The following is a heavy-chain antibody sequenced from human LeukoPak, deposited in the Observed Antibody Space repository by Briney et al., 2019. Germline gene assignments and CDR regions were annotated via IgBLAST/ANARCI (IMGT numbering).Heavy chain of an antibody. Sequence: PSETLSLTCTVSGDPISSYYWSWIRQPPGKGLEWIGYIYYSGSTNYNPSLKSRVTMSVDTSKNQFSLKLSSVTAADTAVYYCARDRELADAFDIWGQGTMVTVSS. CDR3: ARDRELADAFDI. V-gene: IGHV4-59*01. J-gene: IGHJ3*02. D-gene: IGHD1-26*01. CDR1: GDPISSYY. CDR2: IYYSGST.